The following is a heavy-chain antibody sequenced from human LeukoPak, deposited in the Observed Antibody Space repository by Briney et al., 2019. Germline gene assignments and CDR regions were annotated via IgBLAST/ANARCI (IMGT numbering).Heavy chain of an antibody. J-gene: IGHJ4*02. Sequence: PSETLSLTCAVSGGSSSGPGCSTGGQPPGKGLEWIGEINHSGSTNYNPSLKSRVTISVDTSKNQFSLKLSSVTDADAAVYYCEYCSCEHSCGYLRRPSIDYWGQGTLVTVSS. D-gene: IGHD5-18*01. CDR3: EYCSCEHSCGYLRRPSIDY. CDR1: GGSSSGPG. CDR2: INHSGST. V-gene: IGHV4-34*01.